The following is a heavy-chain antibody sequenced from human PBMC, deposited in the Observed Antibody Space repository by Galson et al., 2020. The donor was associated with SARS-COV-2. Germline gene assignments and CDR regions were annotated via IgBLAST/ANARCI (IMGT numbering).Heavy chain of an antibody. CDR2: IGADGRT. CDR3: ARDKDSSGIGGFEI. Sequence: GGSLRPSCQASASPFSSHHMHWVRKTTAKGLEWVPGIGADGRTYYTDSVKGRCTISRDNAKNSLYLQMNSLTAGDTAVYYCARDKDSSGIGGFEIWGLGTMVTVSS. D-gene: IGHD3-22*01. V-gene: IGHV3-13*04. J-gene: IGHJ1*01. CDR1: ASPFSSHH.